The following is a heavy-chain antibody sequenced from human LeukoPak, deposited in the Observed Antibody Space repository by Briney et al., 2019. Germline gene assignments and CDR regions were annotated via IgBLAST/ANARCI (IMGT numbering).Heavy chain of an antibody. CDR3: ARGLPGAVALDY. CDR2: IYSGGST. D-gene: IGHD6-19*01. J-gene: IGHJ4*02. CDR1: GLIVSSKY. V-gene: IGHV3-66*01. Sequence: GGSLGLSCTASGLIVSSKYMSWVRQAPGKGLQWVSVIYSGGSTFYADSVKGRFTISRDNSKNTLYLQMNSLRAEDTAVYYCARGLPGAVALDYWGQGTLVTVSS.